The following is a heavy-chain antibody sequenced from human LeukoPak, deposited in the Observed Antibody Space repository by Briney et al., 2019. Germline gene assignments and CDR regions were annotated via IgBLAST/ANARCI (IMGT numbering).Heavy chain of an antibody. V-gene: IGHV1-69*06. CDR2: IIPIFGTA. CDR3: ARDNSGGSTWWFDP. D-gene: IGHD2-15*01. CDR1: RGTFSNYA. Sequence: ASVKVSCKASRGTFSNYAISWVRQAPGQGLEWMGGIIPIFGTANYAQKFQDRVTITADKSTSTAYMELSSLRSEDTAVYYCARDNSGGSTWWFDPWGQGTLVTVSS. J-gene: IGHJ5*02.